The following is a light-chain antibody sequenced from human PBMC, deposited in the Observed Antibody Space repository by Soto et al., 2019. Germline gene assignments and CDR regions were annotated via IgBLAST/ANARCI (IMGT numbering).Light chain of an antibody. Sequence: EIVLTQSPAPLSLSPGERATLSCRASQSVSSYLAWYQQKPGQAPRLLIYDASNRATGIPARFSGSGSGTDFTLTISSLEREDFAVYYCQQRSNWPPTFGPGTKVDIK. CDR2: DAS. CDR3: QQRSNWPPT. V-gene: IGKV3-11*01. CDR1: QSVSSY. J-gene: IGKJ3*01.